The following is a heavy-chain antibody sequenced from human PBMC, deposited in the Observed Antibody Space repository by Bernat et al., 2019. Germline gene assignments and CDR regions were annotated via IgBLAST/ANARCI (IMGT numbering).Heavy chain of an antibody. Sequence: QVQLQESGPGLVKPSGTLSLTCAVSGGSISSSHWWTWVRQPPGKGLEWIGEIYHSGSTNYNQSLKSRVTISVDKSKNRFSLKLSSVTAADTAVYYCARGVGYCTGAVCYLVSFDIWGQGTMVTVSS. CDR1: GGSISSSHW. CDR3: ARGVGYCTGAVCYLVSFDI. D-gene: IGHD2-8*02. V-gene: IGHV4-4*02. CDR2: IYHSGST. J-gene: IGHJ3*02.